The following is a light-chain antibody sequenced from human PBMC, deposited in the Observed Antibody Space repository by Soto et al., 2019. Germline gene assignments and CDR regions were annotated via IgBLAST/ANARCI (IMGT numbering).Light chain of an antibody. CDR1: SSDVGGYDY. CDR3: SSYTTARTYV. V-gene: IGLV2-14*01. CDR2: EVT. J-gene: IGLJ1*01. Sequence: QSVLTQPASVSGSPGQSSTISCTGTSSDVGGYDYVSWYQQHPDKAPKFMIYEVTNRPSGVSHRFSGSKSGNTASLTISGLQAEDEADYYCSSYTTARTYVFGTGTKVTVL.